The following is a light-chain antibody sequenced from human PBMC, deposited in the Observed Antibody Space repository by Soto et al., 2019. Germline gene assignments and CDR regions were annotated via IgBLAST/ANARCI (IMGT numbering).Light chain of an antibody. J-gene: IGKJ2*01. CDR2: AAS. V-gene: IGKV3-11*01. CDR1: QSVSSS. CDR3: QQRSNWLYS. Sequence: EIVLTQSPATLSLSPGERATLSCRASQSVSSSLAWYQQKPGQAPRLLIYAASNRATGIPARFSGSGSGTDFTLTISSLEPEDFAVYYCQQRSNWLYSFGQGTKLEIK.